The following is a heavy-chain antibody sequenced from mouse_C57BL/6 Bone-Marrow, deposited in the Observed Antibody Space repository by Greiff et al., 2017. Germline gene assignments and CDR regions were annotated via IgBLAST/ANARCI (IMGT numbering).Heavy chain of an antibody. Sequence: VKLMESGAELVRPGASVTLSCKASGYTFTDYEMHWVKQTPVHGLEWIGAIDPATGGTAYNQKFKGKAILTADQSSSTAYMELRSLTSEDSAVYYSTKTGTGGFDYWGQGTTLTVSS. CDR2: IDPATGGT. J-gene: IGHJ2*01. D-gene: IGHD4-1*01. CDR3: TKTGTGGFDY. CDR1: GYTFTDYE. V-gene: IGHV1-15*01.